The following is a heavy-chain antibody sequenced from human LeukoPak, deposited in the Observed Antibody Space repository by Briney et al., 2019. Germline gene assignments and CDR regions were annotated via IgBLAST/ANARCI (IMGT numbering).Heavy chain of an antibody. CDR1: GFTVSDNY. D-gene: IGHD6-13*01. V-gene: IGHV3-53*01. J-gene: IGHJ4*02. Sequence: GGSLRLSCAASGFTVSDNYMSWVRQAPGKGLEWVSVIYSGGSTYYADSVKGRFTISRDNSKSTLYLQMNSLRAEDTAVYHCARALSSRGWYYFDYWGQGTLVTVSS. CDR2: IYSGGST. CDR3: ARALSSRGWYYFDY.